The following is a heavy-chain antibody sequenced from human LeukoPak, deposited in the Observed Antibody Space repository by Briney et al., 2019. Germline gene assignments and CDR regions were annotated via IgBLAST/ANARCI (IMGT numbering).Heavy chain of an antibody. CDR2: ISAYNSNT. CDR3: ARDISTSGVAGFDS. J-gene: IGHJ4*02. D-gene: IGHD6-19*01. CDR1: GYTFTSYG. Sequence: ASVKVSCKASGYTFTSYGISWVRQAPGQGLEWMGWISAYNSNTNYAQKLQGRVTMTTDTSTSTAYMELRSLRSDDTAIYYCARDISTSGVAGFDSWGQGTLVTVSS. V-gene: IGHV1-18*01.